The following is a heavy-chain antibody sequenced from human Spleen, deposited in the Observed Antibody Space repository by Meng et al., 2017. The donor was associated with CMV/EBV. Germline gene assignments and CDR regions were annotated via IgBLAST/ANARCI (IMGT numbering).Heavy chain of an antibody. Sequence: ASVKVSCKASGGTFSSYTISWVRQAPGQGLEWMGIINPSGGSTSYAQKFQGRVTMTRDTSTSTVYMELSSLRSEDTAVYYCARAGFEDTAMVTNCLYWGQGTLVTVSS. V-gene: IGHV1-46*01. CDR3: ARAGFEDTAMVTNCLY. CDR1: GGTFSSYT. J-gene: IGHJ4*02. D-gene: IGHD5-18*01. CDR2: INPSGGST.